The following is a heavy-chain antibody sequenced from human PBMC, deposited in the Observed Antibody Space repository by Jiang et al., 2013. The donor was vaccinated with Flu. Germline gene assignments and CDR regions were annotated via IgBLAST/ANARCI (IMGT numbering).Heavy chain of an antibody. D-gene: IGHD3-22*01. Sequence: GSGLVKPSETLSLTCSVSGGSINSRDDYWGWIRQPPGKGLEWIGSIYYNGETYSNPSLRSRVTISVDTSKNQFSLNLNSLTAADTAVYFCARQRDYYAGSGFYYWG. CDR3: ARQRDYYAGSGFYY. CDR2: IYYNGET. V-gene: IGHV4-39*01. CDR1: GGSINSRDDY. J-gene: IGHJ4*01.